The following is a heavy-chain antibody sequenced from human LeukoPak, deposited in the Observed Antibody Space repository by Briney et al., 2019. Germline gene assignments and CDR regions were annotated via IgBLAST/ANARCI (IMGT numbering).Heavy chain of an antibody. D-gene: IGHD3-3*01. CDR2: IYYSGST. CDR3: ARHLRSSSGRGPFDY. J-gene: IGHJ4*02. Sequence: SETLSLTCSVSGGSISSYYWSWIRQPPGKGLEWIGYIYYSGSTNYNPSLKSRVTISVDTSKNQFSLKLSSVTAADTAVYYCARHLRSSSGRGPFDYWGQGTLVTVSS. V-gene: IGHV4-59*08. CDR1: GGSISSYY.